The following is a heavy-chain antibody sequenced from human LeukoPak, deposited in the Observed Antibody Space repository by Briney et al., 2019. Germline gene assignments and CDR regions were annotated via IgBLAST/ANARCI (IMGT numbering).Heavy chain of an antibody. CDR1: GLTFSNFA. Sequence: GGSLRPSCAASGLTFSNFAMSWVRQPPGKGLEWVSAVSGGGRSTFYADSVKGRFTISRDNAKNSLYLQMNSLRAEDTAVYYCAELGITMIGGVWGKGTTVTISS. CDR2: VSGGGRST. J-gene: IGHJ6*04. CDR3: AELGITMIGGV. V-gene: IGHV3-23*01. D-gene: IGHD3-10*02.